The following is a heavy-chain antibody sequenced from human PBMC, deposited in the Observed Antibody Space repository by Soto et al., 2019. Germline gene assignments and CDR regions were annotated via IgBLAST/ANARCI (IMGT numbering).Heavy chain of an antibody. CDR1: GFTFSSYA. J-gene: IGHJ4*02. CDR3: ARTALKNYDFWSGFGY. CDR2: ISYDGSNK. Sequence: HPGGSLRLSCAASGFTFSSYAIHWVRRAPGKGLEWVAVISYDGSNKYADSVKGRFTISRDNSKNTLYLQMNSLRAEDTAVYYCARTALKNYDFWSGFGYWGQGTLVSVSS. D-gene: IGHD3-3*01. V-gene: IGHV3-30-3*01.